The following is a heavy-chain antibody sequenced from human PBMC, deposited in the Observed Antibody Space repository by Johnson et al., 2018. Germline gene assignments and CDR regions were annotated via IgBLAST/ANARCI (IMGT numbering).Heavy chain of an antibody. CDR3: ASQKGDITGTNRHDAFDI. Sequence: QVQLVESGGGLVKPGGSLRLSCAASGFTFSSYGMHWVRQAPGKGLEWVAVISYDGSNKYYADSVKGRFTISRDNSKNTLYLQMNSLRAEDTAVYYCASQKGDITGTNRHDAFDIWGQGTMVTVSS. D-gene: IGHD1-20*01. J-gene: IGHJ3*02. V-gene: IGHV3-30*03. CDR1: GFTFSSYG. CDR2: ISYDGSNK.